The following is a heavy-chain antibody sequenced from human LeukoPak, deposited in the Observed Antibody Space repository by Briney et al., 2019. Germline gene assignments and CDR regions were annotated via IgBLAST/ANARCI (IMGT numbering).Heavy chain of an antibody. Sequence: GESLKISCKGSGYSFTSYWIGWVRQMPGKGLEWMGSVYPGDSDTRYSPSFRGQVTISADKSISTAYLPRSSLKASDTAMYYCAIIEFGEERDGYNFDYWGQGTLVTVSS. CDR1: GYSFTSYW. J-gene: IGHJ4*02. V-gene: IGHV5-51*01. CDR2: VYPGDSDT. CDR3: AIIEFGEERDGYNFDY. D-gene: IGHD5-24*01.